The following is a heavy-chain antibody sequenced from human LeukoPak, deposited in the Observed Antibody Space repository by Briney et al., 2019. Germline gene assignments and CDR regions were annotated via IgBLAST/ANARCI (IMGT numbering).Heavy chain of an antibody. CDR2: ISAYNGNT. CDR1: GYSFTSYG. Sequence: PGESLKISCKGSGYSFTSYGISWVRQAPGQGLEWMGWISAYNGNTNYAQKLQGRVTMTTDTSTSTAYTELRSLRSDDTVVYYCARDEGLPSRYSSSWYLGYYYYGMDVWGQGTTVTVSS. D-gene: IGHD6-13*01. CDR3: ARDEGLPSRYSSSWYLGYYYYGMDV. J-gene: IGHJ6*02. V-gene: IGHV1-18*01.